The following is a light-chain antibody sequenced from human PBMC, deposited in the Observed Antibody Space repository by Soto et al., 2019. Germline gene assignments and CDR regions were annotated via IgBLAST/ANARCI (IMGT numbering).Light chain of an antibody. Sequence: EIVMTQSPATLSVSPGERATLSCRASQSVSSNLAWYQQKPGQAPRLLIYDSSTRATGIPARFSGSGSGTEFTLTISSLQSEDCAVYYCQQYNNWPPHTFGEGTKLEIK. CDR3: QQYNNWPPHT. V-gene: IGKV3-15*01. J-gene: IGKJ2*01. CDR2: DSS. CDR1: QSVSSN.